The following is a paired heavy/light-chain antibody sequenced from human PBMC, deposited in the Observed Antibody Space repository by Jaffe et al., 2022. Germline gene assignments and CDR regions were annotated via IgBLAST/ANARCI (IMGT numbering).Light chain of an antibody. CDR2: DDS. V-gene: IGLV3-21*02. CDR3: QVWDSSSDHFYV. Sequence: SYVLTQPPSVSVAPGQTARITCGGNNIGSKSVHWYQQKPGQAPVLVVYDDSDRPSGIPERFSGSNSGNTATLTISRVEAGDEADYYCQVWDSSSDHFYVFGTGTKVTVL. CDR1: NIGSKS. J-gene: IGLJ1*01.
Heavy chain of an antibody. D-gene: IGHD3-9*01. CDR1: GFTFSSYA. V-gene: IGHV3-23*01. CDR3: AKAYYDILTGYYLPVGGNPITDAFDI. Sequence: EVQLLESGGGLVQPGGSLRLSCAASGFTFSSYAMSWVRQAPGKGLEWVSAISGSGGSTYYADSVKGRFTISRDNSKNTLYLQMNSLRAEDTAVYYCAKAYYDILTGYYLPVGGNPITDAFDIWGQGTMVTVSS. J-gene: IGHJ3*02. CDR2: ISGSGGST.